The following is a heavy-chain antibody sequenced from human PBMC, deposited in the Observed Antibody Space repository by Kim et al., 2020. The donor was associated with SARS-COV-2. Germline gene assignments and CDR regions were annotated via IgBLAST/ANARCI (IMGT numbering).Heavy chain of an antibody. Sequence: GGSLRLSCAASGFTFSRHWMTWVRQAPGKGLEWVAHIKEDGSDKNYVDPVKGRFTISRDNAKNSLYLQMSNPRAEDTAVYFCAILGTSGLASWGQGTLVTVSS. CDR1: GFTFSRHW. J-gene: IGHJ4*02. V-gene: IGHV3-7*03. D-gene: IGHD2-2*01. CDR3: AILGTSGLAS. CDR2: IKEDGSDK.